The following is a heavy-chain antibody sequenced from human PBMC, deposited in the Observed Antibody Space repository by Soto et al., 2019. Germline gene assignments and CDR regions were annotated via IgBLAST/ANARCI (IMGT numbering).Heavy chain of an antibody. CDR3: ARELSSGWYSDAFDI. V-gene: IGHV3-21*01. D-gene: IGHD6-19*01. CDR1: GFTFSRYS. CDR2: ISSSSSYI. Sequence: GGSLRLSCAASGFTFSRYSMNWVRQAPGKGLEWVSSISSSSSYIYYADSVKGRFTISRDNAKNSLYLQMNSLRAEDTAVYYCARELSSGWYSDAFDIWGQGTMVTVSS. J-gene: IGHJ3*02.